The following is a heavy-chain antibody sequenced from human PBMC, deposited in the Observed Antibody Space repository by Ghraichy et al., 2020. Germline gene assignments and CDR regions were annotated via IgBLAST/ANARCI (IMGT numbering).Heavy chain of an antibody. CDR1: GFTVSSNY. CDR2: FYSGGST. D-gene: IGHD3-22*01. CDR3: ARVGYYDSSVVHDAFDI. J-gene: IGHJ3*02. V-gene: IGHV3-66*02. Sequence: GGSLRLSCAASGFTVSSNYMSWVRPAQGKGLEWVSVFYSGGSTYYADSVKGRFTISRDNSKHTLYLQMNSLRAEDTAVYYCARVGYYDSSVVHDAFDIWGQGTMVTVSS.